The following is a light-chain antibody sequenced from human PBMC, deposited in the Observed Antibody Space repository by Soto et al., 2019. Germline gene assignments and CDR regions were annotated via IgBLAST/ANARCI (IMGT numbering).Light chain of an antibody. CDR1: SSNIGAGYD. V-gene: IGLV1-40*01. J-gene: IGLJ2*01. CDR3: QSYDSSLSGLV. CDR2: GNS. Sequence: QPVLTQPPSVSGAPGQRVTISCTGSSSNIGAGYDVHWYQQLPGTAPKLLIYGNSNRPSGVPDRFSGSKSDTSASLAITGLQAEDEADYYCQSYDSSLSGLVFGGGTKLTVL.